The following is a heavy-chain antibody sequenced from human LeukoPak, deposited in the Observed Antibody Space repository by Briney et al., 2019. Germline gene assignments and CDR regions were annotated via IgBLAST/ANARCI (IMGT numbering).Heavy chain of an antibody. Sequence: SETLSLTCAVYGGSFSGYYWSWIRQPPGKGLEWIGEINHSGSTNYNPSLKSRVTISVDTSKNQFSLKLSSVTAADTAVYYCAREVGGYSSSWYGDYFDYWGQGTLVTVSS. J-gene: IGHJ4*02. CDR1: GGSFSGYY. D-gene: IGHD6-13*01. CDR2: INHSGST. V-gene: IGHV4-34*01. CDR3: AREVGGYSSSWYGDYFDY.